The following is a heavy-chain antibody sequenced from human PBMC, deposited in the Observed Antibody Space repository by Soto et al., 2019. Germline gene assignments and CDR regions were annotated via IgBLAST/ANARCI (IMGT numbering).Heavy chain of an antibody. V-gene: IGHV3-73*01. CDR2: IRTKPNSYET. CDR1: GFTFNGSV. Sequence: GGSLRLSCAASGFTFNGSVIHWVRQASGKGLEWVGRIRTKPNSYETAYVASVKGRFTISRDDSKNTAYLQMNSLKTEDTAVYYCTSSNLYYWGQGTLVTVSS. J-gene: IGHJ4*02. CDR3: TSSNLYY.